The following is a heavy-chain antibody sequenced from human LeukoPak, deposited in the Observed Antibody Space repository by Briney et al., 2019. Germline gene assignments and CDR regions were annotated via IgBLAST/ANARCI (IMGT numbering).Heavy chain of an antibody. V-gene: IGHV3-23*01. CDR2: ISGSGGST. J-gene: IGHJ6*02. Sequence: GGSLRLSCAASGFTFSSYAMSWVRQAPGKGLEWVSAISGSGGSTYYADSVKGQFTISRDNSKNTLYLQMNSLRAEDTAVYYCAKASYGVYYYGMDVWGQGTTVTVSS. D-gene: IGHD4-17*01. CDR3: AKASYGVYYYGMDV. CDR1: GFTFSSYA.